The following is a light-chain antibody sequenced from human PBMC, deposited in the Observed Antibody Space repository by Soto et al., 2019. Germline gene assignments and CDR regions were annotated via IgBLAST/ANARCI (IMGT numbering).Light chain of an antibody. V-gene: IGKV1-5*03. J-gene: IGKJ2*01. Sequence: DIQMTQSPSTLSASVGDRVTITCRASQSIRSWLAWYQQKPGKAPKLLIYKASSLESGVPSRFSGSGSGTEFTLTISSLQPDDFATYYCHQYNSYSPDTFGQGTKLEIK. CDR2: KAS. CDR3: HQYNSYSPDT. CDR1: QSIRSW.